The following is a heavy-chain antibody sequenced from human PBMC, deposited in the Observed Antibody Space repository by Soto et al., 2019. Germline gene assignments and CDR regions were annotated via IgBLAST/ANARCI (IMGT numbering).Heavy chain of an antibody. Sequence: QVHLVQSGAEVRKPGASVKVSCKAFGYTFTTNDINWVRQAPGQGLEWLGWMDPNSGVAGYAQKFQGRVIMTRDTSTSTAHMELSGLTSEDTAVYYCSSLKLMYGDYYGRDVWGQGTTVFVSS. D-gene: IGHD4-17*01. J-gene: IGHJ6*02. CDR2: MDPNSGVA. CDR3: SSLKLMYGDYYGRDV. CDR1: GYTFTTND. V-gene: IGHV1-8*02.